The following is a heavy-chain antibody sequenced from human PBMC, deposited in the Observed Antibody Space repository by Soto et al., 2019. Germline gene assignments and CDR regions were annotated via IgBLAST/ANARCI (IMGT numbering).Heavy chain of an antibody. D-gene: IGHD1-1*01. Sequence: SVKVSCKASGFTFSRSAMQWVRQARGQRLEWIGWIVVGSGNTNYAQKFQERVTISRDMSTSTGYMELSSLRSEDTAVYYCEARTGTKPGYYYMDVWGKGTTVTVSS. CDR2: IVVGSGNT. CDR1: GFTFSRSA. CDR3: EARTGTKPGYYYMDV. V-gene: IGHV1-58*02. J-gene: IGHJ6*03.